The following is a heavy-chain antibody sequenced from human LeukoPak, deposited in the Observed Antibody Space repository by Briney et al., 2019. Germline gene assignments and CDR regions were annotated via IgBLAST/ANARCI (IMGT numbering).Heavy chain of an antibody. D-gene: IGHD5-18*01. V-gene: IGHV3-23*01. Sequence: GGSLRLSCAASGFTFSNYAMTWVRQAPGKGLEWVSAISGSAYNTYYADSVKGRFTISRDNPKNTLYLQMNSLRVEDTAVYYCAKVAGYSYGRDYFDYWGQGTLVTVSS. CDR2: ISGSAYNT. CDR3: AKVAGYSYGRDYFDY. CDR1: GFTFSNYA. J-gene: IGHJ4*02.